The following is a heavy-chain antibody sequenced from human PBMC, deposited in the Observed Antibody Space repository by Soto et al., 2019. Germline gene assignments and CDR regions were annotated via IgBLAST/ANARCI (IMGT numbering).Heavy chain of an antibody. Sequence: QITLKESGPTLVKPTQTLTLTCTFSGFSLTSGVVGVGWIRQPPGEALEWLALIYWNDEQYYNPSLRNRLTITRDTSKNQVVLTMTNMDHVDTATYYCAHRLPGPSGYDVWGQGTTVTVSS. J-gene: IGHJ6*02. CDR3: AHRLPGPSGYDV. CDR1: GFSLTSGVVG. D-gene: IGHD6-13*01. CDR2: IYWNDEQ. V-gene: IGHV2-5*01.